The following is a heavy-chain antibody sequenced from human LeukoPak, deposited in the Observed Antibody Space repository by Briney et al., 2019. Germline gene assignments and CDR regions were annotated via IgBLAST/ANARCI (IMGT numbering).Heavy chain of an antibody. Sequence: PSETLSLTCTVSGGSITNASFYWGWIRQPPGKGLEWIASVYHAGTTHYNPSLESRVTISVDTSKNQFSLKLSSVTAADTAVYYCARSRDGYFYWGQGTPVTVSS. CDR3: ARSRDGYFY. V-gene: IGHV4-39*01. CDR2: VYHAGTT. D-gene: IGHD5-24*01. J-gene: IGHJ4*02. CDR1: GGSITNASFY.